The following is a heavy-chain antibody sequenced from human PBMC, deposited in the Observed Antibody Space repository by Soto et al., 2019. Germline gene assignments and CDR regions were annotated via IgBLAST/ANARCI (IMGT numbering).Heavy chain of an antibody. CDR2: FVPLFGTT. Sequence: QLVQSGSEVKKPGSSVKVSCQASGGTFSGYVVTWVRQAPGQGLEWMGEFVPLFGTTNYAQRFSGRITRTAEESTSTAYMELRTLISDDTAVYYCATHGLGVSSPPYFDNWGQGTLVTVSS. J-gene: IGHJ4*02. CDR1: GGTFSGYV. D-gene: IGHD3-16*01. V-gene: IGHV1-69*01. CDR3: ATHGLGVSSPPYFDN.